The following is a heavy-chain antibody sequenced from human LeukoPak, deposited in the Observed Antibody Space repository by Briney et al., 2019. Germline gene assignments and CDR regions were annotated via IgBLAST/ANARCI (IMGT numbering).Heavy chain of an antibody. CDR1: GFTFSGSA. D-gene: IGHD1-26*01. J-gene: IGHJ6*02. V-gene: IGHV3-73*01. CDR3: TRPGGIVGATNYYYGMDV. Sequence: GGSLRLSCAASGFTFSGSAMPWVRQASGKGLEWVGRIRSKANSYATAYAASVKGRFTISRDDSKNTAYLQMNSLKTEDTAVYYCTRPGGIVGATNYYYGMDVWGQGTTVTVSS. CDR2: IRSKANSYAT.